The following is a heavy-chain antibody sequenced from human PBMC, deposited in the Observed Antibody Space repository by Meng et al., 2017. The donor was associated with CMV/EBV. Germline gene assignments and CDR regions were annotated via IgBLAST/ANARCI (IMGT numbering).Heavy chain of an antibody. J-gene: IGHJ6*02. Sequence: GESLKISCKGSGYSFTSYWIGWVRQMPGKGLEWMGIIYPGDSDTRYSPSFQGQVTISADKSISTAYLQWSSLKASDTAMYYCARHLGPMCSGDSCNSLPSYYGMDVWGQGTTVTVSS. D-gene: IGHD2-15*01. CDR1: GYSFTSYW. V-gene: IGHV5-51*01. CDR2: IYPGDSDT. CDR3: ARHLGPMCSGDSCNSLPSYYGMDV.